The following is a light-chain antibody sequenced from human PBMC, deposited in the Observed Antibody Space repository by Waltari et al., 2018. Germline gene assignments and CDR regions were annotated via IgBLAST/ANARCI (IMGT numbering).Light chain of an antibody. CDR1: QNIRTH. V-gene: IGKV1-39*01. Sequence: DIQMTQSPSSLSASVGDPVPVTCRASQNIRTHLNWYHQKPATAPKLLIYAASTLHRGVPSRFSASASGTDFTLTVTNLQPDDFAVYFCQQSFSSPWTFGQGTRV. CDR3: QQSFSSPWT. J-gene: IGKJ1*01. CDR2: AAS.